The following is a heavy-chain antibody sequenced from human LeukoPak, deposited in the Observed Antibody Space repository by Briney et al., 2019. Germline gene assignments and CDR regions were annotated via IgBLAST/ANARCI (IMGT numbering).Heavy chain of an antibody. CDR2: IYYSGST. D-gene: IGHD6-13*01. Sequence: PSETLSLTSALPVGSISSSSYYWGWIRQPPGKGLEWIRSIYYSGSTYYNPSLKSRVTISVDTSKNQFSLKLSSVTAADTAVYYCPSTTDSSSWYEGGYYFDYWGQGTLVTVFS. J-gene: IGHJ4*02. CDR3: PSTTDSSSWYEGGYYFDY. CDR1: VGSISSSSYY. V-gene: IGHV4-39*01.